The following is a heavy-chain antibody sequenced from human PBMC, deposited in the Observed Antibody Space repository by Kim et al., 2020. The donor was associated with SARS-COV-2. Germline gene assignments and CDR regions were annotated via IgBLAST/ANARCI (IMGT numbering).Heavy chain of an antibody. J-gene: IGHJ4*02. D-gene: IGHD6-13*01. CDR2: IYYSGGT. V-gene: IGHV4-39*01. CDR1: GGSISSSNYY. CDR3: ARQIESSSWYGGGFDY. Sequence: SETLSLTCTVSGGSISSSNYYWVWIRQPPGKGLEWTGSIYYSGGTYYSPPLTSRATVSVDTSKNQFSLKLSSVTAADTAVYYCARQIESSSWYGGGFDYWGQGILVTVSS.